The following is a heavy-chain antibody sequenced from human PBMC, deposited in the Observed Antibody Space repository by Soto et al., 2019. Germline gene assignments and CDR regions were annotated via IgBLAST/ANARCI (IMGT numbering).Heavy chain of an antibody. CDR1: GFTVSSNY. CDR3: ARAPIWSGTRGYMDV. CDR2: IYSGGST. V-gene: IGHV3-53*04. D-gene: IGHD3-3*01. J-gene: IGHJ6*03. Sequence: GGSLRLSCAASGFTVSSNYMSWVRQAPGKGLEWVSVIYSGGSTYYADSVKGRFTISRHNSKNTLYLQMNSLRAEDTAVYYCARAPIWSGTRGYMDVWGKGTTVTVS.